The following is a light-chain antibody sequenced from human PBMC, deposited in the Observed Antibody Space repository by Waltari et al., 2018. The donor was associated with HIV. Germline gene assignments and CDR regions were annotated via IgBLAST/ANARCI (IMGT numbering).Light chain of an antibody. CDR3: GTWDTSLSVVV. Sequence: QSVLTQPPSVYAAPGQPVTMSCSGSSSKVGDNYVSWDQQLPGTFHKLLLYDNNKRPSGIPDRFSGSRSDTSATLGITGLQTGDEADYYCGTWDTSLSVVVFGGGTEVTVL. CDR2: DNN. J-gene: IGLJ3*02. CDR1: SSKVGDNY. V-gene: IGLV1-51*01.